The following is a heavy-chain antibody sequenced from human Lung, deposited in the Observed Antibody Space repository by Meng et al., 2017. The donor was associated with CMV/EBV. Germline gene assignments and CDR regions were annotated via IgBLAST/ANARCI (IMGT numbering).Heavy chain of an antibody. V-gene: IGHV3-49*04. CDR1: GFTFGAYA. Sequence: GRSXRLXXTASGFTFGAYAMGWVRQAPGKGLEWVGFIRSKAYGGTTEYAASVKGRFTISRDDSKSISYLKMNRVKNEDTAVYYCTRKLLSYYYYGMDVWGQGTXVTVSS. D-gene: IGHD2-2*01. CDR2: IRSKAYGGTT. J-gene: IGHJ6*02. CDR3: TRKLLSYYYYGMDV.